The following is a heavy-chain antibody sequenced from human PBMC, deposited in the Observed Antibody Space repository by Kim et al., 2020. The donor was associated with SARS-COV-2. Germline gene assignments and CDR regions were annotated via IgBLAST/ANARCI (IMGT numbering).Heavy chain of an antibody. CDR2: ITGSGNTT. CDR1: GFTFSSYG. D-gene: IGHD2-21*01. CDR3: AKVLLASLYSNFDY. Sequence: GGSLRLSCAASGFTFSSYGMTWIRQAPGKGLQWVSAITGSGNTTYFAASVRGRFTISRDNSSNMLYLQMNSLRAEDTALYYCAKVLLASLYSNFDYWGQGTLVTVSS. V-gene: IGHV3-23*01. J-gene: IGHJ4*02.